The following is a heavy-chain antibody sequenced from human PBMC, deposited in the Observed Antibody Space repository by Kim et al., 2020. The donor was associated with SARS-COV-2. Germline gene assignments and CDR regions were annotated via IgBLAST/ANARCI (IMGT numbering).Heavy chain of an antibody. J-gene: IGHJ5*02. CDR1: GGSISSSSW. CDR3: ARGVSSAWTLRAWFDP. D-gene: IGHD6-19*01. Sequence: SETLSLTCAVSGGSISSSSWWSWVRQFPGKGLEWIGEIDHSESTNYNASLKSRVTISVDKSKNQFSLKLRSVTAADTAVYYCARGVSSAWTLRAWFDPWG. CDR2: IDHSEST. V-gene: IGHV4-4*02.